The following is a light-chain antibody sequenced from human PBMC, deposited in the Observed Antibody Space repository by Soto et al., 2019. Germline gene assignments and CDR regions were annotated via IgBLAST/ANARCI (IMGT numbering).Light chain of an antibody. Sequence: EIVLTHSPGTLSLSPGARAPLPCRARQTVSDNYLAWSQQKPGQAPRLVVYGASSRATGVPDRFSASGSGTDFTLTISRLEPEDFAVYYCQQYAKAPLTFGQGTKVDI. CDR1: QTVSDNY. V-gene: IGKV3-20*01. J-gene: IGKJ1*01. CDR3: QQYAKAPLT. CDR2: GAS.